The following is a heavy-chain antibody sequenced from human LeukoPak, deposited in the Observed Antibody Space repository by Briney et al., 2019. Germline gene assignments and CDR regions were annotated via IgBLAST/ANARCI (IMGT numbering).Heavy chain of an antibody. CDR2: IIPIFGTA. D-gene: IGHD1-1*01. CDR1: GGTFSSYA. Sequence: SVKVSCKASGGTFSSYAISWVRQAPGQGLEWMGGIIPIFGTANYAQKFQGRVTITADESTSTAYMELSSLRSEDTAVYYCAREEAGTTPWFDPWGQGTLVTVSS. CDR3: AREEAGTTPWFDP. V-gene: IGHV1-69*01. J-gene: IGHJ5*02.